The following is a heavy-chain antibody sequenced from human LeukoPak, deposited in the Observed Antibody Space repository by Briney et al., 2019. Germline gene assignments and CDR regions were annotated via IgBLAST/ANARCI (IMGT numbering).Heavy chain of an antibody. Sequence: GGSLRLSCAASGFIFSSYWMSWVRQAPGKGLEWVANIKQDGSEKYYVDSVKGRFTISRDNAKNSLYLQMNSLRAEDTAVYYCAREFRGNYFDYWGQGTLVTVSS. CDR2: IKQDGSEK. D-gene: IGHD3-16*01. V-gene: IGHV3-7*03. CDR3: AREFRGNYFDY. J-gene: IGHJ4*02. CDR1: GFIFSSYW.